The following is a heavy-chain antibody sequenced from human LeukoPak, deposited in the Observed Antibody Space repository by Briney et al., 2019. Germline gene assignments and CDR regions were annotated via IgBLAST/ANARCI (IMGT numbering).Heavy chain of an antibody. Sequence: GGSLRLSCAASGFTFSDYYMSWIRQAPGKGLEWVSYISSSGSTIYYADSVKGRFTISRDNAKNSLYLQMNSLRAEDTAVYYCARAYYYGSGSYQTFDYWGQGTLVTVSS. J-gene: IGHJ4*02. CDR1: GFTFSDYY. D-gene: IGHD3-10*01. CDR3: ARAYYYGSGSYQTFDY. V-gene: IGHV3-11*04. CDR2: ISSSGSTI.